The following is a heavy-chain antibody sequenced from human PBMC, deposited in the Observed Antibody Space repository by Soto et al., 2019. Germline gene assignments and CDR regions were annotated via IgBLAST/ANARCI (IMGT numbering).Heavy chain of an antibody. V-gene: IGHV3-30-3*01. CDR2: ISYDGSNK. D-gene: IGHD2-8*01. J-gene: IGHJ4*02. Sequence: GGSLRLSCAASGFTFSSYAMHWVRQAPGKGLEWVAVISYDGSNKYYADSVKGRFTISRDNSKNTLYLQMNSLRAEDTAVYYCARPPSIVLMVYAPFDYWGQGTLVTVSS. CDR3: ARPPSIVLMVYAPFDY. CDR1: GFTFSSYA.